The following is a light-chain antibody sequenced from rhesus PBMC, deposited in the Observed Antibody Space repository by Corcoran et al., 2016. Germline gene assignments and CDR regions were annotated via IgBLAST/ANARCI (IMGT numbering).Light chain of an antibody. CDR2: NAS. CDR3: QQESNWVS. J-gene: IGKJ2*01. Sequence: EIVMTQSPATLSLSPGERATLSCRASQSVSSRLAWYQQKPGQAPRCLIYNASSRVTGIPDSFSGSGSGTDFTLTISSLEAEDVAVYFCQQESNWVSFGQGTKVEIK. V-gene: IGKV3-17*02. CDR1: QSVSSR.